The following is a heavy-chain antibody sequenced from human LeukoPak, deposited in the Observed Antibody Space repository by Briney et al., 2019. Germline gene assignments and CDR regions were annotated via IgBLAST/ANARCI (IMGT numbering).Heavy chain of an antibody. CDR2: LYPAGRT. J-gene: IGHJ4*02. V-gene: IGHV3-53*01. Sequence: GGSLRLSCAASGFAVSSNYMNWVRQAPGKGLEWVSVLYPAGRTYYADSVKGRFTISRDVSKNTLFLQMTSLRAEDTAVYYCAKAKGWYGEGYFDYWGQGTPVTVSS. D-gene: IGHD3-10*01. CDR3: AKAKGWYGEGYFDY. CDR1: GFAVSSNY.